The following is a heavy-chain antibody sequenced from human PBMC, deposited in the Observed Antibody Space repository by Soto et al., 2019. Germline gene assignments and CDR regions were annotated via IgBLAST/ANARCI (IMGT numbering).Heavy chain of an antibody. J-gene: IGHJ6*02. V-gene: IGHV1-69*06. CDR2: IIPIFGTA. Sequence: ASVKVSCKASGYTFTGYYMHWVRQAPGQGLERMGWIIPIFGTANYAQKFQGRVTITADKSTSTAYMELSSLRSEDTAVYYCARGRSGYHSRTYYYYGMDVWGQGTTVTVSS. CDR1: GYTFTGYY. D-gene: IGHD3-22*01. CDR3: ARGRSGYHSRTYYYYGMDV.